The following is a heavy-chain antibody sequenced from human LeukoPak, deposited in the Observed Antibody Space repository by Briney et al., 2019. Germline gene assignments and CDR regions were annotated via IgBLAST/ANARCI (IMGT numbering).Heavy chain of an antibody. D-gene: IGHD2-2*01. V-gene: IGHV4-30-2*01. CDR3: ARASPLDCSSTSCPESWFAP. J-gene: IGHJ5*02. CDR1: GGSISSGGYS. Sequence: SETLSLTCAVSGGSISSGGYSWSWIRQPPGKGLEWIGYIYHSGSTYYNPSLKSRVTISVDRSKNQFSLKLSSVTAADTAVYYCARASPLDCSSTSCPESWFAPCGQGSPLTVSS. CDR2: IYHSGST.